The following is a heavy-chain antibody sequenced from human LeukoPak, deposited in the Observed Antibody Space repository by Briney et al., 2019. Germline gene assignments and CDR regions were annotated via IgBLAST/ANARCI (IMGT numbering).Heavy chain of an antibody. CDR1: GFTFSSYG. CDR2: IWYDGSNK. V-gene: IGHV3-33*01. J-gene: IGHJ4*02. D-gene: IGHD3-10*01. Sequence: GRSLRLSCAASGFTFSSYGMHWVRQAPGKGLEWVAVIWYDGSNKYYADSVKGRFTISRDNSKNTLYLQMNSLRAEDTAVYYCAREGGFGELFFDYWGQGTLVTVSS. CDR3: AREGGFGELFFDY.